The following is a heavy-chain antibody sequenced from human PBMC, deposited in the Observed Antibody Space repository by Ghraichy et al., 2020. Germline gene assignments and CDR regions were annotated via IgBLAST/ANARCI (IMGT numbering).Heavy chain of an antibody. V-gene: IGHV3-48*03. D-gene: IGHD3-16*01. CDR1: GFTFSNYE. J-gene: IGHJ4*02. CDR2: ISSTGETT. CDR3: AKIGSLSKIEY. Sequence: GGSLRLSCAASGFTFSNYEMSCVRQAPGKGLEWLSYISSTGETTHYADSVKGRFPISRDNAKNSLYLQMNSLRAEDTAVYYCAKIGSLSKIEYWGQGTLVTVSS.